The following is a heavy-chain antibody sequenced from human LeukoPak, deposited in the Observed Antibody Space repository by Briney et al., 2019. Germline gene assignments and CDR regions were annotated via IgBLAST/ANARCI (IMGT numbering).Heavy chain of an antibody. CDR2: IYHSGST. V-gene: IGHV4-4*02. CDR3: ARAKKYCSSTNCYAGGRFDP. CDR1: GGSISSSNW. Sequence: SGTLSLTCAVSGGSISSSNWWSWVRQPPGKGLEWIGEIYHSGSTNYNPSLKSRVTISVDKSKNQFSLKLSSVTAADTAVYYCARAKKYCSSTNCYAGGRFDPWGQGTLVTVSS. J-gene: IGHJ5*02. D-gene: IGHD2-2*01.